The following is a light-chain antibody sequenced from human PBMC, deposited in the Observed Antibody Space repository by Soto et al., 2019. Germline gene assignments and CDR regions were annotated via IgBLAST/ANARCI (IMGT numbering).Light chain of an antibody. CDR1: QTIGRY. J-gene: IGKJ2*01. CDR2: YTS. Sequence: DIQMTQSPSSLSASVGDRVTITCRASQTIGRYLNWYQQKPGKAPKVLIYYTSILQSGVPSRFSGSEFGPDSSPTINSLQREDSATYYCQQTYNPPYTFGQGTKVDIK. V-gene: IGKV1-39*01. CDR3: QQTYNPPYT.